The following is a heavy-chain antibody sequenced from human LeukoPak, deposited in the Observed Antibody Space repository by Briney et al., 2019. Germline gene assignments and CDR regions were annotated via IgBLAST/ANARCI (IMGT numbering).Heavy chain of an antibody. J-gene: IGHJ4*02. CDR1: GFTFSSYW. CDR2: IKQDGSEK. V-gene: IGHV3-7*01. D-gene: IGHD3-3*01. CDR3: ARDRTSIFGVVLDY. Sequence: GGSLRLSCAASGFTFSSYWMSWVRQAPGKGLEWVANIKQDGSEKYYVDSVKGRFTISRDNAKKSLYLQINSLRAEDTAVYYCARDRTSIFGVVLDYWGQGTLVTVSS.